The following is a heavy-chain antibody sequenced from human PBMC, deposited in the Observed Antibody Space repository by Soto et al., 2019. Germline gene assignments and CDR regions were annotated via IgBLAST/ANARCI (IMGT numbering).Heavy chain of an antibody. V-gene: IGHV4-4*02. Sequence: QVQLQESGPRLVKPSESLSLTCGVSGGTVASSHWWRWVRQSPGRGLEWIGNVYHTGDTNFNPSLQSGVTFSVDKSNNQSSLRLTAGTAADTAVYFCAREIVTAGGNNYFDPWGPGTLVTVSS. CDR1: GGTVASSHW. CDR3: AREIVTAGGNNYFDP. J-gene: IGHJ5*02. D-gene: IGHD2-21*02. CDR2: VYHTGDT.